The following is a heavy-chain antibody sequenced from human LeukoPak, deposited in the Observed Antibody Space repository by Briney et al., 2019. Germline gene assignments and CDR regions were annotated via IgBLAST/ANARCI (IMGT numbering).Heavy chain of an antibody. CDR1: GYSISSGYY. CDR2: IYDRGST. V-gene: IGHV4-38-2*02. CDR3: ARQVRLFDY. Sequence: PSETLSLTCTVSGYSISSGYYWGWIRQPPGKGLEWIGSIYDRGSTYYNPSLKSRVTISVDTSKNQFSLKLSSVTAADTAVYYCARQVRLFDYWGQGTLVTVSS. D-gene: IGHD2-2*01. J-gene: IGHJ4*02.